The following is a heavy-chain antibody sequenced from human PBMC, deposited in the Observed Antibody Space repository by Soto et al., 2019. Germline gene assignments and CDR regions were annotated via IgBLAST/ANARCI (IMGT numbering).Heavy chain of an antibody. D-gene: IGHD3-10*01. J-gene: IGHJ6*03. CDR2: INHSGST. CDR3: ARRWASMVRGVMGYYYYYYMDV. V-gene: IGHV4-34*01. Sequence: SETLSLTCAVYGGSFSGYYWSWIRQPPGKGLEWIGEINHSGSTNYNPSLKSRVTISVDTSKNQFSLKLSSVTAADTAVYYCARRWASMVRGVMGYYYYYYMDVWGKGTTVTVSS. CDR1: GGSFSGYY.